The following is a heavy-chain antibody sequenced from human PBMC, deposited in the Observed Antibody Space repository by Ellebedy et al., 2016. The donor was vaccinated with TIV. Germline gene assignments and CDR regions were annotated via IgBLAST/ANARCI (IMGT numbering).Heavy chain of an antibody. V-gene: IGHV1-69*05. J-gene: IGHJ4*02. Sequence: SVKVSXXASGGTFSHSEMTWVRQAPGQGLEWMGVIIPLFARPTYAQKFQDRVTMTTDTSTSTAYMELRSLRSDDTAVYYCARVPMPGKADYWGQGTLVTVSS. D-gene: IGHD4-23*01. CDR1: GGTFSHSE. CDR2: IIPLFARP. CDR3: ARVPMPGKADY.